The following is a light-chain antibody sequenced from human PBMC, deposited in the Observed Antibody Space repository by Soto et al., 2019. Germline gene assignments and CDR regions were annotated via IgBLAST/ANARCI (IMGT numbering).Light chain of an antibody. V-gene: IGLV1-44*01. CDR1: NSNIGKNT. CDR2: NND. Sequence: QSVLTQPPSASGTPGQRVTISCSGSNSNIGKNTVDWYQLLPGTAPKLLMYNNDQRPPGVPDRVSGSKSGTSASLAIGGLQSVDEAVYYCAVWDASLSGWVFGGGTKVTVL. CDR3: AVWDASLSGWV. J-gene: IGLJ3*02.